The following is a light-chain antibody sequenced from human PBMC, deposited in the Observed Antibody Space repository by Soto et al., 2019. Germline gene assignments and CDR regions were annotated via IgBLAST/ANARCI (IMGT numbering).Light chain of an antibody. CDR2: GAS. Sequence: EIVLTQSPAVLALSPGERATLSCRASQSVSSSYLAWYQQKPGQAPRLLIYGASSRATGIPDRFSGSGSGTDFTLTISRLEPEDFAVYYCQQYGSSPPITFGQGTKVDIK. J-gene: IGKJ1*01. V-gene: IGKV3-20*01. CDR1: QSVSSSY. CDR3: QQYGSSPPIT.